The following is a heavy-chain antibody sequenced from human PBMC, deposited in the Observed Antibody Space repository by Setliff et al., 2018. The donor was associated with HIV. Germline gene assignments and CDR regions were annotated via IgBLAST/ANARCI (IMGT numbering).Heavy chain of an antibody. CDR1: AGSISSDNW. D-gene: IGHD2-15*01. J-gene: IGHJ3*02. Sequence: PSETLSLTCAVSAGSISSDNWWTWVRQSPGKGLEWVGEIYHSGSTNYNTSLKGRVAMSVDKSKNQFSLKLSSVTAADTAVYYCAREIRHCSGGRCPTGAGAFDIWGQGTMVTVSS. V-gene: IGHV4-4*02. CDR3: AREIRHCSGGRCPTGAGAFDI. CDR2: IYHSGST.